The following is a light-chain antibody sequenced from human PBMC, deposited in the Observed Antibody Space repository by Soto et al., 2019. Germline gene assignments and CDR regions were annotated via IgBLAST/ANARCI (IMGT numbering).Light chain of an antibody. V-gene: IGLV2-8*01. CDR3: TSYAGSDIPVL. J-gene: IGLJ2*01. Sequence: QSALTQPPSASGSPGQSVTISCTGTSSDVGGYTFVSWYQQRPGKAPKLMIYDVTERPSGVPDRFSGSKSGNTASLTVSGLQGEDEAEYYCTSYAGSDIPVLFGGGTKLTVL. CDR2: DVT. CDR1: SSDVGGYTF.